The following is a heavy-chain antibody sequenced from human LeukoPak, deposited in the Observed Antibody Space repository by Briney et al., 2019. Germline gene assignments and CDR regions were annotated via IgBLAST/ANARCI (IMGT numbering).Heavy chain of an antibody. D-gene: IGHD2/OR15-2a*01. J-gene: IGHJ3*02. Sequence: PSETVSLTCTVSGGSFCNYYWSWLRQPPGKGLEWIGYIYYSGTTNYNPSLKSRVTISVDTSKNQFSLKLSSVTAADPAVYYCARYFSAAFDIWGQGTMVTVST. CDR2: IYYSGTT. CDR3: ARYFSAAFDI. V-gene: IGHV4-59*01. CDR1: GGSFCNYY.